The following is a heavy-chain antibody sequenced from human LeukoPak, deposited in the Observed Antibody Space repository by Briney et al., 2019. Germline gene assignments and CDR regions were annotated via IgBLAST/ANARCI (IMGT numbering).Heavy chain of an antibody. J-gene: IGHJ4*02. Sequence: GGSLRLSCAASGFTFSSYAMSWVRQAPGKGLEWVSAISGSGGSTYYADSVKGRFTISRDNSENTLYLQMNSLRAEDTAVYYCAKEPGSSSWSREYYFDYWGQGTLVTVSS. D-gene: IGHD6-13*01. V-gene: IGHV3-23*01. CDR1: GFTFSSYA. CDR2: ISGSGGST. CDR3: AKEPGSSSWSREYYFDY.